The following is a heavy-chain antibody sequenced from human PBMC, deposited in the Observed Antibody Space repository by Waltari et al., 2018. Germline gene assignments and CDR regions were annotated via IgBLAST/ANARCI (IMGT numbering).Heavy chain of an antibody. V-gene: IGHV4-39*07. Sequence: QLQLQESGPGLVKPSETLSLTCTVSGDSISRPTYYWGWIRQPPGKGLEWIGTRYHSGGTFYSPSLKSRVSISLDTSKSQFSLKLRSVTATDTAVYYCARGVAVGGNTHLDYWGQGALVTVSS. CDR3: ARGVAVGGNTHLDY. CDR1: GDSISRPTYY. CDR2: RYHSGGT. J-gene: IGHJ4*02. D-gene: IGHD6-19*01.